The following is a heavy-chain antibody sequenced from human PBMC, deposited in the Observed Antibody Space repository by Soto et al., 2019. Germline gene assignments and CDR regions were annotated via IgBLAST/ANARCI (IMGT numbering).Heavy chain of an antibody. CDR2: IWYDGSNK. D-gene: IGHD6-6*01. J-gene: IGHJ4*02. V-gene: IGHV3-33*01. Sequence: PGGSLRLSCAASGFTFSSYGMHWVRQAPGKGLEWVAVIWYDGSNKYYADSVKGRFTISRDNSKNTLYLQMNSLRAEDTAVYYCARDSPKYSSSWYFDYWGQGTLVTVSS. CDR3: ARDSPKYSSSWYFDY. CDR1: GFTFSSYG.